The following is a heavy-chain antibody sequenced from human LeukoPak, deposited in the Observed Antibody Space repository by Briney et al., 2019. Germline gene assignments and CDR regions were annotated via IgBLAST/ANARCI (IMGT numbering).Heavy chain of an antibody. J-gene: IGHJ1*01. CDR1: GFTVSSNY. V-gene: IGHV3-66*01. D-gene: IGHD3-10*01. CDR3: ARDTDYYGSGRHGYFDH. Sequence: GGSLRLSCAASGFTVSSNYMTWVRQAPGKGLEWVSVIYSGGSTFYADSVKGRFTISRDNSKNTLHLQMNSLRAEDTAVYYCARDTDYYGSGRHGYFDHWGQGTLVTVSS. CDR2: IYSGGST.